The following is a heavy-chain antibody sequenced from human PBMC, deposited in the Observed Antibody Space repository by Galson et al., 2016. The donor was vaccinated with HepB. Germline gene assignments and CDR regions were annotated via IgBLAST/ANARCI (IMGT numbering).Heavy chain of an antibody. V-gene: IGHV2-5*02. D-gene: IGHD6-13*01. J-gene: IGHJ4*02. CDR3: VRFGSNRYYYLDY. CDR1: GFSLSDSGVG. CDR2: IYWDDDK. Sequence: PALVKPTQTLTLACIFSGFSLSDSGVGVAWICQPPGKALEWLGLIYWDDDKRYSPSLKSRLTITKDASKNQVVLTMTNVDPVDTATYYCVRFGSNRYYYLDYWGQGLLVTVSS.